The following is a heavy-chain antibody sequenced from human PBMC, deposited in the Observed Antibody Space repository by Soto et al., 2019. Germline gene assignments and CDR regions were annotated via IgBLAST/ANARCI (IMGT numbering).Heavy chain of an antibody. J-gene: IGHJ6*02. Sequence: QVHLQQWGAGLLKPSGTLSLTCAVSGGSFSDAFWSWVRQSPGRGLEWIGEVFHTGNTNYNPSLKSRVTLSVDTAKNQFSLRLTSVTAADSAVYYCARAPRELLAEGPLFLYYYYGLDVRGQGTTVTVSS. CDR2: VFHTGNT. D-gene: IGHD1-7*01. CDR1: GGSFSDAF. CDR3: ARAPRELLAEGPLFLYYYYGLDV. V-gene: IGHV4-34*12.